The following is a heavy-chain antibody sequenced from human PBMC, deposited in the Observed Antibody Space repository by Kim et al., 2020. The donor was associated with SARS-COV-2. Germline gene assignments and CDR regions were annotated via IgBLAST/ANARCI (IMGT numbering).Heavy chain of an antibody. J-gene: IGHJ4*02. V-gene: IGHV1-18*01. D-gene: IGHD6-13*01. Sequence: NTNYAQKLQGRVTMTTDTSTSTAYMELRSLRSDDTAVYYCARVVAALLDYWGQGTLVTVSS. CDR3: ARVVAALLDY. CDR2: NT.